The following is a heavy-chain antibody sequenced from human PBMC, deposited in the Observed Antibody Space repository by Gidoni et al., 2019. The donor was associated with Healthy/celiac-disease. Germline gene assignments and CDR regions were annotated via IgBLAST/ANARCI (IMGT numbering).Heavy chain of an antibody. J-gene: IGHJ3*01. CDR3: ARWGTQQPVC. V-gene: IGHV3-21*01. D-gene: IGHD6-13*01. CDR1: GFTFSSYS. Sequence: EVQLVASGGGLVKPGGSLRLSFAASGFTFSSYSMNWVRQAPGKGLEWVSSISSSSSYIYYADSVKGRFTISRDNAKNSLYLQMNSLRAEDTAVYYCARWGTQQPVCWGQGTMVTVSS. CDR2: ISSSSSYI.